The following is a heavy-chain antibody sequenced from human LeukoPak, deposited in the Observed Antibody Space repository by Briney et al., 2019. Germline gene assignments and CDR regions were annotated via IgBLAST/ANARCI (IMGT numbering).Heavy chain of an antibody. Sequence: GGSLRLSCAASGFTFSSYAMSWVRQAPGKGLEWVSAISASGGNTYYADSVKGRFTISRDNSRNTLFLQMDSLRAEDTAVYYCAKMEYSYGYHPPPYYFDYWGQGTLVTVSS. V-gene: IGHV3-23*01. D-gene: IGHD5-18*01. CDR2: ISASGGNT. CDR1: GFTFSSYA. CDR3: AKMEYSYGYHPPPYYFDY. J-gene: IGHJ4*02.